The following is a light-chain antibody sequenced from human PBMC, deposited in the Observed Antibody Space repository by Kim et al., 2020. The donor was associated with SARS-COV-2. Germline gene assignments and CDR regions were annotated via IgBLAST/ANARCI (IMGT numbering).Light chain of an antibody. CDR2: DAS. V-gene: IGKV3-11*01. CDR3: QQRSNWPGGT. J-gene: IGKJ2*02. CDR1: QSVSSY. Sequence: LTPGERATLSCTASQSVSSYLAWYQQKPGQAPRLLIYDASNRATGIPARFSGSGSGTDFTLTISSLEPEDFAVYYCQQRSNWPGGTFGQGTKLEI.